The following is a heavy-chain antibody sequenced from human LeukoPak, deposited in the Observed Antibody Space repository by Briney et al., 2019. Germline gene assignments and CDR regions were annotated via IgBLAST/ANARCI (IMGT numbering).Heavy chain of an antibody. Sequence: ASVKVSCKVSRYTLTELSMHCVRQAPRKGLEWMGGFDPEDGETIYAQKFQGRVTMTEDTSTDTAYMELSSLRSEDTAVYYCATGYSSSCPFDWGQGTLVTVSS. J-gene: IGHJ4*02. V-gene: IGHV1-24*01. CDR1: RYTLTELS. D-gene: IGHD6-13*01. CDR2: FDPEDGET. CDR3: ATGYSSSCPFD.